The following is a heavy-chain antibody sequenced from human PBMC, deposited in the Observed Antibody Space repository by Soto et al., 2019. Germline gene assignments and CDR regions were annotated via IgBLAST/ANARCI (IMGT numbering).Heavy chain of an antibody. V-gene: IGHV4-59*01. CDR3: ARDTPIYYGSGSYYYGMDV. CDR1: GGSISSYY. J-gene: IGHJ6*02. Sequence: SETLSLTGTVSGGSISSYYWSWIRQPPGKGLEWIGYIYYSGSTNYNPSLKSRVTISVDTSKNQFSLKLSSVTAADTAVYYCARDTPIYYGSGSYYYGMDVWGQGTTVTVSS. CDR2: IYYSGST. D-gene: IGHD3-10*01.